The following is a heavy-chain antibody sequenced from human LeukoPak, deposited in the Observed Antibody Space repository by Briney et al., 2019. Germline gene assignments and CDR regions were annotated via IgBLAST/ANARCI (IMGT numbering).Heavy chain of an antibody. V-gene: IGHV1-18*01. D-gene: IGHD2-21*01. CDR2: ISAYNGNT. J-gene: IGHJ4*02. Sequence: ASVKVSCKASGYTFTSYGISWVRQAPGQGLEWMGWISAYNGNTNYAQKLQGRVTMTTDTSTSTAYMKLRSLRSDDTAVYYCARVYMIAYYFDYWGQGTLVTVSS. CDR1: GYTFTSYG. CDR3: ARVYMIAYYFDY.